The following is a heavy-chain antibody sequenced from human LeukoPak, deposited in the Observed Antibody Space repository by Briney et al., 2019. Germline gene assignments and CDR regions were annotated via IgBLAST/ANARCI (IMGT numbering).Heavy chain of an antibody. V-gene: IGHV3-23*01. D-gene: IGHD2-15*01. J-gene: IGHJ6*03. CDR2: ISGSGGST. Sequence: GGSLRLSCAASGFTFTNSALSWVRQAPGKGLQWVSDISGSGGSTYYADSVKGRFTISRDDSKNTLYLQMNSLRAEDTAVYYCAKEGFYCSGGSCYSFYYYYMDVWGKGTTVTISS. CDR1: GFTFTNSA. CDR3: AKEGFYCSGGSCYSFYYYYMDV.